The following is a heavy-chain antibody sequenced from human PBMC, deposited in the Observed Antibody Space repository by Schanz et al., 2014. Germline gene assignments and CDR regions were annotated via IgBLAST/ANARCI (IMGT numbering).Heavy chain of an antibody. D-gene: IGHD3-9*01. Sequence: EVQLVESGAGLAQPGGSLRLSCSASGFTFSIYAMHWVRQAPGKGLVWVSALSEGGGGTHYADSVRGRFTISSDSSKNTLNLQMSSRRADDAAVYYCAKAADWPVTRFDPWGQGTLVTVSS. V-gene: IGHV3-23*04. J-gene: IGHJ5*02. CDR2: LSEGGGGT. CDR3: AKAADWPVTRFDP. CDR1: GFTFSIYA.